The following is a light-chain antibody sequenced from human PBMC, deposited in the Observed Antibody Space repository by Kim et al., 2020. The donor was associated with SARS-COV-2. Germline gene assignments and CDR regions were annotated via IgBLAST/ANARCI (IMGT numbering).Light chain of an antibody. V-gene: IGKV3-15*01. CDR3: QKYNNWTPIT. CDR1: QSVSSN. CDR2: GAS. J-gene: IGKJ5*01. Sequence: SPGERATLTCRASQSVSSNVAWYQQKPGQAPRLMMYGASTRATGIPARFSGSGSGTEFTLTITSMQSEDFAVYYCQKYNNWTPITFGQGTRLEIK.